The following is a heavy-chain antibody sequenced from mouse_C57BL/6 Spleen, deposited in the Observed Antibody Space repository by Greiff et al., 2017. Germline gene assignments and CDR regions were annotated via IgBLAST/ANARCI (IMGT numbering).Heavy chain of an antibody. CDR1: GYTFTDYY. Sequence: EVQLQQSGPVLVKPGASVKMSCKASGYTFTDYYMNWVKQSHGKSLEWIGVINPYNGGTSYNQKFKGKATLTVDKSSSTAYMELNSLTSEDSAVYYCARSYYSNWYFDVWGTGTTVTVSS. V-gene: IGHV1-19*01. D-gene: IGHD2-5*01. CDR3: ARSYYSNWYFDV. CDR2: INPYNGGT. J-gene: IGHJ1*03.